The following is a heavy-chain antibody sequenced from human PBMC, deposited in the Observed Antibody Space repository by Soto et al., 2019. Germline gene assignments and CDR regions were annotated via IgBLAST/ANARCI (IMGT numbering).Heavy chain of an antibody. CDR2: ISDDGAKR. J-gene: IGHJ6*02. CDR3: HRQRDMDV. V-gene: IGHV3-30*03. Sequence: GGSLRLSCAASGFIFSNYAMHWVRQAPGKGLEWVAVISDDGAKRYYADSVKGRFTISRDISKSMLYLQMNSLRTEDTAVYYCHRQRDMDVWGQGITVTVSS. CDR1: GFIFSNYA.